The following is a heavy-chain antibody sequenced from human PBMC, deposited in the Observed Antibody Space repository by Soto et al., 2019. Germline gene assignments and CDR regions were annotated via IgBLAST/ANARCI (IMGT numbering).Heavy chain of an antibody. CDR1: GYTFTSYD. J-gene: IGHJ3*02. V-gene: IGHV1-8*01. CDR2: MNPNSGNT. CDR3: ARPPYSSSWDEGDDAFDI. D-gene: IGHD6-13*01. Sequence: QVQLVQSGAEVKKPGASVKVSCKASGYTFTSYDINWVRQATGQGLEWMGWMNPNSGNTGYAQKFQGRVTMTRNTSISTAYTELSSLRSEDTAVYYCARPPYSSSWDEGDDAFDIWGQGTMVTVSS.